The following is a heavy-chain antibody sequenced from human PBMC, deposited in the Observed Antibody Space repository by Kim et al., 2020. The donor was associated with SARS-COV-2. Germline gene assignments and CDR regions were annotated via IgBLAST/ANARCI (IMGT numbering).Heavy chain of an antibody. Sequence: GESLKISCKASGYNFPTYWIGWVRQMPGKDLEWMGVIYPDGSNTKYSPSLQGQVSISVDKSINTAYLHWSSLKASDTAMYYCARLRYSSGSTYYFDYWGQ. CDR3: ARLRYSSGSTYYFDY. J-gene: IGHJ4*02. V-gene: IGHV5-51*01. CDR2: IYPDGSNT. CDR1: GYNFPTYW. D-gene: IGHD2-15*01.